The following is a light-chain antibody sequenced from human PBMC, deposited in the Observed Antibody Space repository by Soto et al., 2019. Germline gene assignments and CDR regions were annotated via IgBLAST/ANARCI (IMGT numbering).Light chain of an antibody. CDR3: SSYAGSNTYV. V-gene: IGLV2-8*01. CDR1: SSVVGAYNY. Sequence: QSVLTQPPSASGSAGQTVTISCTGTSSVVGAYNYVSWYQQHPGKAPKLMIYEVSKRPSGVPDRCSGSKSGNTASLTVSGLQAEDETDYYCSSYAGSNTYVFGTGTKVTVL. CDR2: EVS. J-gene: IGLJ1*01.